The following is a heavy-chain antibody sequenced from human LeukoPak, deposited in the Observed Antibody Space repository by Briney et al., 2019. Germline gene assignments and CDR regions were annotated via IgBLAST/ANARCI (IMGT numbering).Heavy chain of an antibody. J-gene: IGHJ4*02. Sequence: GGSLRLSCAASGFTVSSNYMSWVRQAPGKGLQWVSAISGSGGSTYYADSVKGRFTISRDNSKNTLYLQMNSLRAEDTAVYYCAKAMVRGVIIEDFDYWGQGTLVTVSS. CDR3: AKAMVRGVIIEDFDY. CDR1: GFTVSSNY. V-gene: IGHV3-23*01. CDR2: ISGSGGST. D-gene: IGHD3-10*01.